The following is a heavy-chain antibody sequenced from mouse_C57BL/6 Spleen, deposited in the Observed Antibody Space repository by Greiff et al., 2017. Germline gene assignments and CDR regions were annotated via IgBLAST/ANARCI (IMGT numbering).Heavy chain of an antibody. Sequence: QVQLQQSGAELVKPGASVKLSCKASGYTFTSYWMHWVKQRPGRGLEWIGRIDPNSGGTKYNEKFKSKATLTVDKPSSQAYMQLSSLTSEDYAVYYCARGTAVVARYFDVWGTGTTVTVSS. CDR3: ARGTAVVARYFDV. J-gene: IGHJ1*03. V-gene: IGHV1-72*01. CDR1: GYTFTSYW. D-gene: IGHD1-1*01. CDR2: IDPNSGGT.